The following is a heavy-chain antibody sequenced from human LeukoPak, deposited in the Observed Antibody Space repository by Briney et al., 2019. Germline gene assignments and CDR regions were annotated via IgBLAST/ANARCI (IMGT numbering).Heavy chain of an antibody. CDR1: GFSFSTYW. Sequence: ALPLSCAASGFSFSTYWMSWLHQAPGKGLDWVANIKQDGSEQFYVDSVKCRFTISRDNAKNSLYLQMKNLRGEDTAVYYCARGRTVPAAMGNWFDPWGQGTLVTVSS. V-gene: IGHV3-7*01. D-gene: IGHD2-2*01. CDR2: IKQDGSEQ. CDR3: ARGRTVPAAMGNWFDP. J-gene: IGHJ5*02.